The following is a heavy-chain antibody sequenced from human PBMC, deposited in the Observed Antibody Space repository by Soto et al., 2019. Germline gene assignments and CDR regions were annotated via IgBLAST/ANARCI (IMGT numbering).Heavy chain of an antibody. D-gene: IGHD6-13*01. CDR1: GFTFSSYS. CDR3: AGGAAAGYYYMDV. V-gene: IGHV3-21*01. J-gene: IGHJ6*03. Sequence: EVQLVESGGGLVKPGGSLRLSCAASGFTFSSYSMNWVRQAPGKGLEWVSSISSSSSYIYYADSVKGRFTISRDNAKNSLYLQMNSLRAEDTAVYYCAGGAAAGYYYMDVWGKGTTVTVSS. CDR2: ISSSSSYI.